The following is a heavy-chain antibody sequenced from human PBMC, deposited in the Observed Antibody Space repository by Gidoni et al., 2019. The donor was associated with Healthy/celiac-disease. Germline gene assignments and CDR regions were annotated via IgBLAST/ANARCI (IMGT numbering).Heavy chain of an antibody. CDR3: TRHEDNYYGMDV. CDR2: IRSKANSYAT. Sequence: EVQLVESGGGLVQPGGSLKLSGAASGFTFSGSAMHWVRQASGKGLEWVGRIRSKANSYATAYAASVKGRFTISRDDSKNTAYLQMNSLKTEDTAVYYCTRHEDNYYGMDVWGQGTTVTVSS. J-gene: IGHJ6*02. V-gene: IGHV3-73*02. CDR1: GFTFSGSA.